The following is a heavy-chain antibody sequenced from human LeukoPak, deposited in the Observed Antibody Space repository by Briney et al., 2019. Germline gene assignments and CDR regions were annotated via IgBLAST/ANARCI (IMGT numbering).Heavy chain of an antibody. V-gene: IGHV3-7*01. CDR1: GFTVSSNY. Sequence: GGSLRLSCAASGFTVSSNYMSWVRQAPGKGLEWVATIKQDGSEKYYVDSVKGRFTISRDNAKNLLYLQMNSLRAEDTAVYYCVLCRGSGGYYYYWGQGVRVTVSS. D-gene: IGHD3-10*01. J-gene: IGHJ4*02. CDR2: IKQDGSEK. CDR3: VLCRGSGGYYYY.